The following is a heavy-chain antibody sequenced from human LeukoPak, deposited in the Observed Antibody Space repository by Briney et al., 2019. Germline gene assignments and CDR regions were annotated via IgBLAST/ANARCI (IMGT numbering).Heavy chain of an antibody. Sequence: ASVKVSCKASGYTFTSYGISWVRQAPGQGLEWMGWISAYNGNTNYAQKLQGRVTMTTDTSTSTAYMELRSLRSDDTAVYYCARDSWLEKAYYFDYWGQGTLVTVSS. CDR2: ISAYNGNT. J-gene: IGHJ4*02. CDR1: GYTFTSYG. CDR3: ARDSWLEKAYYFDY. D-gene: IGHD6-19*01. V-gene: IGHV1-18*01.